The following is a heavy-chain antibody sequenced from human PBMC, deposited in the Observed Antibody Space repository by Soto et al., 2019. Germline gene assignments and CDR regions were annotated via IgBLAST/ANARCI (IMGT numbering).Heavy chain of an antibody. V-gene: IGHV4-39*01. J-gene: IGHJ4*02. CDR1: GESISSSDYY. CDR2: IYYSGST. D-gene: IGHD5-12*01. Sequence: PSETLSLTCTVSGESISSSDYYWGWIRQPPGKGLYWIGNIYYSGSTSYNASLKSRVTISVDTSKNQFSLKLTSATAADTAIYYCARLADGYNIDYWGQGTLVTVSS. CDR3: ARLADGYNIDY.